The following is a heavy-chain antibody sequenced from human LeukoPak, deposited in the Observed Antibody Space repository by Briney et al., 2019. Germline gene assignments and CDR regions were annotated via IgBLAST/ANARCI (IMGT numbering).Heavy chain of an antibody. CDR2: IYDSGST. CDR3: ARDPGFIAAAGAYFDY. CDR1: GGSISNYY. V-gene: IGHV4-59*12. D-gene: IGHD6-13*01. Sequence: PSETLSLTCTVSGGSISNYYWSWIRQPPGKGLEWMGYIYDSGSTNYNPSLKSRVTISVDTSKNQFSLKLSSVTAADTAVYYCARDPGFIAAAGAYFDYWGQGTLVTVSS. J-gene: IGHJ4*02.